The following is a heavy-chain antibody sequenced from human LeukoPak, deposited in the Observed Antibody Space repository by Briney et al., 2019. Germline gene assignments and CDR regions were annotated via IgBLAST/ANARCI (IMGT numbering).Heavy chain of an antibody. CDR3: ARHQWHYYYYMGV. CDR1: GGPISSSSYY. J-gene: IGHJ6*03. D-gene: IGHD6-19*01. Sequence: TSSETLSLTCTVSGGPISSSSYYWGWIRQPPGKGLEWIGSIYYSGDTYYNPSLKSRRVTISVDTSKNQFSLRLSSVTAADTAVYYCARHQWHYYYYMGVSGKGSTVTVSS. CDR2: IYYSGDT. V-gene: IGHV4-39*01.